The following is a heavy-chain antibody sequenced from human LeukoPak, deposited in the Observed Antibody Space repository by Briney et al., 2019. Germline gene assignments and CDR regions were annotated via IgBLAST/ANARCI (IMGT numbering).Heavy chain of an antibody. J-gene: IGHJ6*03. D-gene: IGHD3-10*01. CDR2: ISSSSSYI. V-gene: IGHV3-21*01. CDR3: ARAITMVRGRVYYYYYMDV. CDR1: GFTFSSYS. Sequence: GGSLRLSCAASGFTFSSYSMNWVRQAPGKGLEWVSSISSSSSYIYYADSVKGRFTISRDNAKNSLYLQMNSLRAEDTAVYYCARAITMVRGRVYYYYYMDVWGKGTTVTISS.